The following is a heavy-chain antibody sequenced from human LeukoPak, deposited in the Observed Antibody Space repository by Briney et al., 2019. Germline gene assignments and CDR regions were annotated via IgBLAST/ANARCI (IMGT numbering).Heavy chain of an antibody. CDR2: IWYDGSNK. J-gene: IGHJ4*02. CDR1: GFTFSNYG. CDR3: ARGTLVVAGDY. V-gene: IGHV3-33*01. D-gene: IGHD2-15*01. Sequence: GGSLRLSCAASGFTFSNYGMHWVRQAPGKGLEWVAVIWYDGSNKYYGDSVKGRFTISRDNSKNTLYLQMNSLRAEDTAVYYCARGTLVVAGDYWGQGTLVTVSS.